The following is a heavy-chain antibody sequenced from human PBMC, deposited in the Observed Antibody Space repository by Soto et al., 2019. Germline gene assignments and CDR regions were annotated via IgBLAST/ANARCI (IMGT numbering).Heavy chain of an antibody. CDR1: GFTFSGFS. CDR2: VTSSPSSM. D-gene: IGHD3-22*01. V-gene: IGHV3-21*01. Sequence: GGSLRLSCAASGFTFSGFSMNWVRQAPGKGLEWVSSVTSSPSSMFYADSVKGRFTISRDDAKDSLFLQMNSLRADDTAVYYCEREADFASSGYVLDYWGLGTLVTVYS. J-gene: IGHJ4*02. CDR3: EREADFASSGYVLDY.